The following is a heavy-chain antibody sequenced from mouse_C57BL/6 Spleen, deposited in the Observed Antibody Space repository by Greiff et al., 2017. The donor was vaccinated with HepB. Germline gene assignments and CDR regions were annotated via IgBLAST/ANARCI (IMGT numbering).Heavy chain of an antibody. J-gene: IGHJ3*01. CDR1: GYTFTSYG. V-gene: IGHV1-81*01. Sequence: VQLQQSGAELARPGASVKLSCKASGYTFTSYGISWVKQRTGQGLEWIGEIYPRSGNTYYNEKFKGKATLTADKSYSTAYMELRSLTSEDSAVYFCARSVYGSSPFAYWGQGTLVTVSA. CDR2: IYPRSGNT. CDR3: ARSVYGSSPFAY. D-gene: IGHD1-1*01.